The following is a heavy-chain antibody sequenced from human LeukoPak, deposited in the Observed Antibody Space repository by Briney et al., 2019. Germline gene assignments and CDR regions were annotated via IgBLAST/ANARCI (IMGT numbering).Heavy chain of an antibody. V-gene: IGHV3-64*01. D-gene: IGHD1-26*01. CDR1: GFTFSSHA. CDR3: VIEYTWYSGNSFDI. CDR2: ISSDGGST. J-gene: IGHJ3*02. Sequence: PGGSLRLSCAASGFTFSSHAKHWLRQAPGKGLEYVSAISSDGGSTYYANSVKGRFTISRDNSKNTLYLQMGSLRAEDMAVYYCVIEYTWYSGNSFDIWGQGTMVTVSS.